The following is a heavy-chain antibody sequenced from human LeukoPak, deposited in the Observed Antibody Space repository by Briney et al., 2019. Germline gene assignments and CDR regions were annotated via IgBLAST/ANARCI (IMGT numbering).Heavy chain of an antibody. V-gene: IGHV1-18*01. D-gene: IGHD1-26*01. Sequence: GASVKVSCKASGYTFTSYGISWVRQAPGQGLEWMGWISAYNGNTNYAQKLQGRVIMTTDTSTSTAYMELRSLSSVDTAVYYCARDRKGIVGPMDWFDPRGQGTLVTVSS. J-gene: IGHJ5*02. CDR1: GYTFTSYG. CDR2: ISAYNGNT. CDR3: ARDRKGIVGPMDWFDP.